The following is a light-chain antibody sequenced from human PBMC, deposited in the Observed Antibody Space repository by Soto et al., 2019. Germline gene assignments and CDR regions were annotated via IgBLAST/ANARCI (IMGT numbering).Light chain of an antibody. CDR1: SSNIAKNY. CDR3: AAWDDRLSGYG. J-gene: IGLJ1*01. Sequence: QTVVTQPPSTSGTPGQRVTISCFGDSSNIAKNYVYWYQQVPGMAPKLLIYSDNQRPSGVPDRFSGSKSGTSASLAISGLRSEDEADYYCAAWDDRLSGYGFGGGTKLTVL. V-gene: IGLV1-47*02. CDR2: SDN.